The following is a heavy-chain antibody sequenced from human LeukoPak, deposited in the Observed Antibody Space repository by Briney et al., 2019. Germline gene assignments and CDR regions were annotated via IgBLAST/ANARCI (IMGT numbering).Heavy chain of an antibody. J-gene: IGHJ4*02. CDR1: GGSISSYY. CDR2: IYYSGST. CDR3: AREGANSGNYRGVRYFDY. V-gene: IGHV4-59*01. D-gene: IGHD1-26*01. Sequence: SETLSLTCTVSGGSISSYYWSWIRQPPGKGLEWIGYIYYSGSTNYNPSLKSRVTISVETSKNQFSLELSSVTAADTAVYYCAREGANSGNYRGVRYFDYWGQGTLVTVSS.